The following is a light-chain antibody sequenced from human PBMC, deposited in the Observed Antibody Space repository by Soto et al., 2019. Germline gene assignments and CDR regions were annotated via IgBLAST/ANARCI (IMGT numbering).Light chain of an antibody. CDR3: QQYETFSGT. J-gene: IGKJ1*01. CDR1: QSISNW. Sequence: DIQMTQSPSTLSASVGDRVTITCRASQSISNWLAWYQQKPGKAPKFLIYDVSSLPRGVPSRFSGSGSGTKFTLTIASLQPDDFATYYCQQYETFSGTFGPGTKVDIK. V-gene: IGKV1-5*01. CDR2: DVS.